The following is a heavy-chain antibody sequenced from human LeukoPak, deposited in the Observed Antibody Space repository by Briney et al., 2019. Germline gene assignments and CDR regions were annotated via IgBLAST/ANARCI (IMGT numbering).Heavy chain of an antibody. J-gene: IGHJ4*02. D-gene: IGHD3-22*01. Sequence: PSETLSLTCTVSGGSISSSSYYWGWIRQPPGKGLEWIGSIYYSGSNYYNPSLKSRVTISVDTSKNQFSLKLSSVTAADTAVYYCARQSAYYYDSSGYGYWGQGTLVTVSS. V-gene: IGHV4-39*01. CDR2: IYYSGSN. CDR1: GGSISSSSYY. CDR3: ARQSAYYYDSSGYGY.